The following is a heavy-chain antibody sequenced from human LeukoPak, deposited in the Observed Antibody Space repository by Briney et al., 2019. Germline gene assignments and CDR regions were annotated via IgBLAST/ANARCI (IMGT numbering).Heavy chain of an antibody. Sequence: GGSLRLSCAASGFTFSSYGMSWVRQAPGKGLEWVSSISGSGGSTYYADSVKGRFTISRDNSKNTLYLQMNSLRAEDTALYYCAKGSTVVPAAIHYWGQGTLVTVSS. CDR1: GFTFSSYG. V-gene: IGHV3-23*01. D-gene: IGHD2-2*02. CDR2: ISGSGGST. CDR3: AKGSTVVPAAIHY. J-gene: IGHJ4*02.